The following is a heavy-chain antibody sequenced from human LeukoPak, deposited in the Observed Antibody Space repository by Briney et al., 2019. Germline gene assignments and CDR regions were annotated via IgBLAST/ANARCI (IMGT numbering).Heavy chain of an antibody. D-gene: IGHD3-16*01. J-gene: IGHJ4*02. V-gene: IGHV4-59*01. Sequence: SETLSLTCTVSGGSISSYYWSWIRQPPGKGLEWIGYIYYSGSTNYNPSLKSRVTISVDTSKNQFSLKLSSVTAADTAVYYCARARGGGPFDYWGQGTLVTVSS. CDR3: ARARGGGPFDY. CDR1: GGSISSYY. CDR2: IYYSGST.